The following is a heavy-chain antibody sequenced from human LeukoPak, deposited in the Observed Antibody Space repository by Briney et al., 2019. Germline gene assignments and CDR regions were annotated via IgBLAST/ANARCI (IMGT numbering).Heavy chain of an antibody. Sequence: ASETLSLTCTVSGGSISSYYWSRIRQPPGKGLEWIGYIYYSGSTNYNPSLKSRVTISVDTSKNQFSLKLSSVTAADTAVYYCARGGNSEPYYFDYWGQGTLVTVSS. J-gene: IGHJ4*02. CDR3: ARGGNSEPYYFDY. V-gene: IGHV4-59*01. CDR2: IYYSGST. CDR1: GGSISSYY. D-gene: IGHD4-23*01.